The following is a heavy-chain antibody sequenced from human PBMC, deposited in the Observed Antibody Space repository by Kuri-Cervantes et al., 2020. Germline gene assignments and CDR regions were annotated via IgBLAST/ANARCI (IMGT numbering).Heavy chain of an antibody. J-gene: IGHJ6*03. CDR3: ARGAGTGLGDYYYYTDV. Sequence: KVSCKGSGYSFTRYWIGWVRQMPGKGLEWMGIIYPGDSETRYSPSFQGQVTISADKSISTAYLQWSSLKASDTAMYYCARGAGTGLGDYYYYTDVWGKGTTVTVSS. D-gene: IGHD6-19*01. CDR2: IYPGDSET. CDR1: GYSFTRYW. V-gene: IGHV5-51*01.